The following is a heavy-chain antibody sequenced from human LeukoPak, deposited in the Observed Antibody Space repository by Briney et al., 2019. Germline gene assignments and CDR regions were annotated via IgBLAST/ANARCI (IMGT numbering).Heavy chain of an antibody. CDR2: IWYDGSNK. CDR3: AKIPGTYSYYFDY. CDR1: GFTFSSYG. J-gene: IGHJ4*02. Sequence: PGRSLRLSCAASGFTFSSYGMHWVRQAPGKGLEWVAVIWYDGSNKYYADSVKGRFTISRDNSKNTLYLQMNSLRAEDTAVYYCAKIPGTYSYYFDYWGQGTLVTVSS. V-gene: IGHV3-33*06. D-gene: IGHD1-26*01.